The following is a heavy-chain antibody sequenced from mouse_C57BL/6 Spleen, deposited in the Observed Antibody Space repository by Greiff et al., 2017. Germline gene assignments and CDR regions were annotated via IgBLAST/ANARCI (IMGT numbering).Heavy chain of an antibody. D-gene: IGHD1-1*01. Sequence: VQLQQPGAELVRPGSSVKLSCKASGYTFTRYWLHWVKQRPGQGLEWIGNISPSDRETNYNQKFKVKATLTVDKSSSTASMQLSSLTSEDSAVXYCARGGVVRDYWGQGTTLTVAS. CDR1: GYTFTRYW. CDR3: ARGGVVRDY. V-gene: IGHV1-61*01. J-gene: IGHJ2*01. CDR2: ISPSDRET.